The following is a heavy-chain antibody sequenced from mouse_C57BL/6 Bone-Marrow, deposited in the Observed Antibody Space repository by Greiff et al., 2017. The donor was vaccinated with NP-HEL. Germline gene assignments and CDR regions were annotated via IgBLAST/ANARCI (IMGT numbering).Heavy chain of an antibody. J-gene: IGHJ2*01. V-gene: IGHV1-19*01. CDR1: GYTFTDYY. Sequence: EVQLQQSGPVLVKPGASVKMSCKASGYTFTDYYMNWVKQSHGKSLEWIGVINPYNGGTSYNQKFKGKATLTVDKYSSTAYMELNSLTSEDSAVYYCARDYYGSNYWGQGTTLTVSS. CDR2: INPYNGGT. CDR3: ARDYYGSNY. D-gene: IGHD1-1*01.